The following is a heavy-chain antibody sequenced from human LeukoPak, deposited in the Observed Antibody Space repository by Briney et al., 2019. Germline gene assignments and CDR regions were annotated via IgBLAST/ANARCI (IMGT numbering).Heavy chain of an antibody. D-gene: IGHD3-9*01. Sequence: SETLSLTCAVYGGSFSGYYWSWIRQPPGKGLEWIGEINHSGSTNYNPSLRSRVTISVDTSKNQFSLKLSSVTAAETAVYYCARGSYYDILTGPSSSYYYGMDVWGQGTTVTVSS. CDR3: ARGSYYDILTGPSSSYYYGMDV. V-gene: IGHV4-34*01. CDR1: GGSFSGYY. J-gene: IGHJ6*02. CDR2: INHSGST.